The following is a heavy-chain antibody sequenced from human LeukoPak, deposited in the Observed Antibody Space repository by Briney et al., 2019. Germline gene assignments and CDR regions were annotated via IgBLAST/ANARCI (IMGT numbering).Heavy chain of an antibody. CDR2: ISAYNGNT. Sequence: ASVKVSCKASGYTFTSYGISWVRQAPGQGLEWMGGISAYNGNTNYAQKLQGRVTMTTDTSTSTAYMELRSLGSDDTAVYYCARVDNWNDPLNVYYFDYWGQGTLVTVSS. CDR1: GYTFTSYG. J-gene: IGHJ4*02. CDR3: ARVDNWNDPLNVYYFDY. D-gene: IGHD1-20*01. V-gene: IGHV1-18*01.